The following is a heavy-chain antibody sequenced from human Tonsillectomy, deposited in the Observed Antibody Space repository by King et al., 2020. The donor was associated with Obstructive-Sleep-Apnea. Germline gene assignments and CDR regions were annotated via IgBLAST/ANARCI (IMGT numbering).Heavy chain of an antibody. CDR1: GCTFTGYY. Sequence: QLVQSGAEVKKPGASVKVSCKASGCTFTGYYMHWVRQAPGQGLEWMGWINPNSGGTNYAQKFQGRVTMTRDTSISTAYMELSRLRSDDTAVYYCARDAYYYDSSGYYYHAFDIWGQGTMVTVSS. D-gene: IGHD3-22*01. J-gene: IGHJ3*02. CDR2: INPNSGGT. CDR3: ARDAYYYDSSGYYYHAFDI. V-gene: IGHV1-2*02.